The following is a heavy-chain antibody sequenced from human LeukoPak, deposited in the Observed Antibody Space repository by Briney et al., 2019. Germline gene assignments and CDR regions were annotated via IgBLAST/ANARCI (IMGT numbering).Heavy chain of an antibody. CDR3: ARVSELYFQH. V-gene: IGHV1-2*02. CDR1: GYTFTGYY. J-gene: IGHJ1*01. CDR2: INPNSGGT. D-gene: IGHD2/OR15-2a*01. Sequence: EASVKVSCKASGYTFTGYYMHWVRQAPGQGLELMGWINPNSGGTNYAQTFQGRVNMTRDTSISTAYMELSRLRSDDTAVYYCARVSELYFQHWGQGTLVTVSS.